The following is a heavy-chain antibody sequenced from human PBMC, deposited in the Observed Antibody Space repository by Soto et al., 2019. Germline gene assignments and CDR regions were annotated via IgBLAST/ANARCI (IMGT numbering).Heavy chain of an antibody. Sequence: ASVKVSCKASGYTFTSYGISWVRQAPGQGLEWMGWISAYNGNTNYAQKLQGRVTMTTDTSTSTAYMELRSLRSDDTAVYYCARDAMDYCDPMEPYYFDYWGQGTLVTVSS. D-gene: IGHD4-17*01. V-gene: IGHV1-18*01. CDR3: ARDAMDYCDPMEPYYFDY. J-gene: IGHJ4*02. CDR1: GYTFTSYG. CDR2: ISAYNGNT.